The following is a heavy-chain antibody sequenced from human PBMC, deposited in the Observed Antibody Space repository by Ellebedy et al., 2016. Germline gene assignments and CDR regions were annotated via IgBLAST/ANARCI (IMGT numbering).Heavy chain of an antibody. CDR1: GFTFISAW. CDR2: IRSEPDGGTT. J-gene: IGHJ3*01. D-gene: IGHD1-26*01. V-gene: IGHV3-15*01. CDR3: ARGGSGSVV. Sequence: GGSLRLSCAASGFTFISAWMSWVRQAPGKGLEWVGRIRSEPDGGTTDYAAPVKGRFTISRDDSKNTLYLQMNSLKTEDTAVYYCARGGSGSVVWGQGTMVTVSS.